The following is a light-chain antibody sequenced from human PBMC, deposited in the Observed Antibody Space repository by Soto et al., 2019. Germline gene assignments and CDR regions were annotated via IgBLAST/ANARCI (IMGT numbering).Light chain of an antibody. CDR2: GAS. J-gene: IGKJ1*01. CDR1: QSVSSSH. V-gene: IGKV3-20*01. Sequence: EIVLTQSPGTLSLSPGERATLSCRASQSVSSSHLAWYQQKPGQAPRLLIYGASSRATDIPDRFSGSGSGTDFTLTISRLEPEDFAVYYCQQYGSSPQTFGQGTKVDIK. CDR3: QQYGSSPQT.